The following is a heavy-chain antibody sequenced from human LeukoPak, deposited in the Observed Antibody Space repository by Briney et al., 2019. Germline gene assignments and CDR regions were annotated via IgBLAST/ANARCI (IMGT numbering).Heavy chain of an antibody. CDR3: AKNGGWTFDY. CDR1: GFRFTNYW. CDR2: IKSDGSDK. V-gene: IGHV3-7*03. Sequence: QPGGSLRLSCAASGFRFTNYWMTWVRQAPGKGLEWVAIIKSDGSDKYYVDSVKGRFTISRDNAKNSLYLQINSLRAEDTAFYYCAKNGGWTFDYWGQGILVTVSS. J-gene: IGHJ4*02. D-gene: IGHD6-19*01.